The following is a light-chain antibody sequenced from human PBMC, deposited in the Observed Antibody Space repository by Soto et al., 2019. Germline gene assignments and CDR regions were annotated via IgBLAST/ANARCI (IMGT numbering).Light chain of an antibody. Sequence: QSALTQPASVSGSPGQSITISCTGTSSDVGSYNLVSWYQQHPGKAPKLMIYEGSKRPSGVSNRSSGSKSGNTASLTISGIQAEDETDYSCCSYAGSRVFGGGTQLTV. CDR3: CSYAGSRV. J-gene: IGLJ3*02. V-gene: IGLV2-23*01. CDR1: SSDVGSYNL. CDR2: EGS.